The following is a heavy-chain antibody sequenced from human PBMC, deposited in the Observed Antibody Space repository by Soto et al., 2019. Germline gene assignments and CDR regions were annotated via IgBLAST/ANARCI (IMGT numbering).Heavy chain of an antibody. CDR1: GFTFSNAW. CDR3: TTGSYCSGGSCYSDAFDI. D-gene: IGHD2-15*01. Sequence: GGSLRLSCAASGFTFSNAWMNWVRQAPGKGLEWVGRIKSKTDGGTTDYAAPVKGRFTISRDDSKNTLYLQMNSLKTGDTAVYYCTTGSYCSGGSCYSDAFDIWGQGTMVTVSS. V-gene: IGHV3-15*07. J-gene: IGHJ3*02. CDR2: IKSKTDGGTT.